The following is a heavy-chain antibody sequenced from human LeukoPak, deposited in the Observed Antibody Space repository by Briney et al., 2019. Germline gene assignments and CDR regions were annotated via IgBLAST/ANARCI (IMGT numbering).Heavy chain of an antibody. CDR3: AKDTSYSSGWYNAFDI. V-gene: IGHV1-24*01. Sequence: ASAKVSCKVSGYTLTELSMHGGRPALGKGLEWRGGFDPEDGETIYAQKFQGRVTMTEDTSTDTAYMELSSLRSEDTAVYYCAKDTSYSSGWYNAFDIWGQGTMVTVSS. J-gene: IGHJ3*02. D-gene: IGHD6-19*01. CDR1: GYTLTELS. CDR2: FDPEDGET.